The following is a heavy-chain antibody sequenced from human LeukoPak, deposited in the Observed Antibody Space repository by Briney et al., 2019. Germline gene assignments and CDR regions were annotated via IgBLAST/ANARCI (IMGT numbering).Heavy chain of an antibody. D-gene: IGHD1-14*01. Sequence: RESLKISCKGSGYTFTNYWIAWVRQMPGKGLEWMGMIYPGDSDTRYSPSFQGQVTISADKSISTAYLQWSSLKASDTAMYYCARRPGNAPLDYWGQGTLVTVSS. CDR3: ARRPGNAPLDY. CDR2: IYPGDSDT. J-gene: IGHJ4*02. V-gene: IGHV5-51*01. CDR1: GYTFTNYW.